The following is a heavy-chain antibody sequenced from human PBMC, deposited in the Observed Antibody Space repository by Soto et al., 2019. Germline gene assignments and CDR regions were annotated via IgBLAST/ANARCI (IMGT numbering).Heavy chain of an antibody. Sequence: GESLKISCKGSGYSFTTYWIGWVRQMPGKGLEWMGIIYPGDSDTRYSPSFQGQVTMSVDKSISTAYLQWSRLKASDTAMYYCARLDGPVEGVRNYWGQGTLVTV. J-gene: IGHJ4*02. D-gene: IGHD3-10*02. CDR1: GYSFTTYW. CDR3: ARLDGPVEGVRNY. CDR2: IYPGDSDT. V-gene: IGHV5-51*01.